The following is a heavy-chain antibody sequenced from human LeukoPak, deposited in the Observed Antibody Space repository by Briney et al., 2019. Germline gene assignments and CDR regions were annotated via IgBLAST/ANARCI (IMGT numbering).Heavy chain of an antibody. CDR1: AYTFTSYA. Sequence: GASVKVSCKASAYTFTSYAINWVRQAPGQGLEWLGWINTYTGNPTYAQGFTGRFVFSLDTSVSTAYLQISSLKAEDTAVYYCARSDYYGSGSYSTYWGQGTLVTVSS. CDR2: INTYTGNP. D-gene: IGHD3-10*01. J-gene: IGHJ4*02. CDR3: ARSDYYGSGSYSTY. V-gene: IGHV7-4-1*02.